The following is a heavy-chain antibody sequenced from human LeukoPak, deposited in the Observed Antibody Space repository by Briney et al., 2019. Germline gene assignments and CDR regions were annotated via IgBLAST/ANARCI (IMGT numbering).Heavy chain of an antibody. CDR3: ARAVVPAAMAENWFDP. Sequence: ASVKVSCKASGYTFTTYGISWVRQAPGQGLEWMGGITPIFGTANYAQKFQGRVTITADESTSTAYMELSSLRSEDTAVYYCARAVVPAAMAENWFDPWGQGTLVTVSS. J-gene: IGHJ5*02. CDR2: ITPIFGTA. V-gene: IGHV1-69*13. CDR1: GYTFTTYG. D-gene: IGHD2-2*01.